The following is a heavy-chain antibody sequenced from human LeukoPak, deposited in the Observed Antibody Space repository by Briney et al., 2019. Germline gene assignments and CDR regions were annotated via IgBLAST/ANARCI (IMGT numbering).Heavy chain of an antibody. V-gene: IGHV4-59*08. CDR1: GGSISSYY. CDR2: IYYSGST. J-gene: IGHJ4*02. D-gene: IGHD1-26*01. CDR3: AGTSGSYYPFDY. Sequence: SETLSLTCTVSGGSISSYYWSWIRQTPGKGLEWIGYIYYSGSTNYNPSLKSRVTISVDTSKNQFSLKLSSVTAADTAVYYCAGTSGSYYPFDYWGQGTLVTVSS.